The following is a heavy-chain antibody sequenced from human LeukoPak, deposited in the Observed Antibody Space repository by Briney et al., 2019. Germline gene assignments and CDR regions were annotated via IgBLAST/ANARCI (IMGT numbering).Heavy chain of an antibody. D-gene: IGHD1-26*01. V-gene: IGHV3-48*04. CDR1: GFTFSSYS. J-gene: IGHJ4*02. Sequence: PGGSLRLSCAASGFTFSSYSMNWVRQAPGKGLEWVSYISSSSSTIYYADSVKGRFTISRDNAKNSLYLQMNSLRAEDTAVYYCARGGGSYLGGFDYWGQGTLVTVSS. CDR3: ARGGGSYLGGFDY. CDR2: ISSSSSTI.